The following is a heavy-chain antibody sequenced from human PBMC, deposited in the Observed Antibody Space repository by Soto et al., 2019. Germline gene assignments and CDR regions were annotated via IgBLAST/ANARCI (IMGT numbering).Heavy chain of an antibody. J-gene: IGHJ4*02. CDR3: AIESGDGYRQPFDY. CDR1: GFTFSSYW. D-gene: IGHD5-12*01. CDR2: IKQDGSEK. Sequence: PGGSPRLSCAASGFTFSSYWMSWVRQAPGKGLEWVANIKQDGSEKYYVDSVKGRFTISRDNAKNSLYLQMNSLRAEDTAVYYCAIESGDGYRQPFDYWGRGTLVTVSS. V-gene: IGHV3-7*01.